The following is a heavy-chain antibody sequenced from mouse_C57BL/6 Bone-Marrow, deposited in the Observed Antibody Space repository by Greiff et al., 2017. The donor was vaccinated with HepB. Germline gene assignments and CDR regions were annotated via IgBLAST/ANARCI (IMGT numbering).Heavy chain of an antibody. D-gene: IGHD1-1*01. CDR3: ARQRGLTTVDYYAMDY. Sequence: EVHLVESGGDLVKPGGSLKLSCAASGFTFSSYGMSWVRQTPDKRLEWVATISSGGSYTYYPDSVKGRFTISRDNAKNTLYLQMSSLKSEDTAMYYCARQRGLTTVDYYAMDYWGQGTSVTVSS. J-gene: IGHJ4*01. V-gene: IGHV5-6*01. CDR1: GFTFSSYG. CDR2: ISSGGSYT.